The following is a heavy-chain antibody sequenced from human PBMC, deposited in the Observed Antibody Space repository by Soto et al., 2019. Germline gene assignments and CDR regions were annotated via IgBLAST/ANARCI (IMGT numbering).Heavy chain of an antibody. CDR1: GYDFPNSW. CDR2: IDVSDSYI. CDR3: ARVSDAHDGSGYWTFDI. Sequence: PGESLKISCQASGYDFPNSWISWVRQMPGKDLEWMARIDVSDSYINYNPSFKGHVTISTDKSITTAYLEWSSLKASDTAIYYCARVSDAHDGSGYWTFDIWGQGTTVTVSS. J-gene: IGHJ3*02. D-gene: IGHD3-22*01. V-gene: IGHV5-10-1*01.